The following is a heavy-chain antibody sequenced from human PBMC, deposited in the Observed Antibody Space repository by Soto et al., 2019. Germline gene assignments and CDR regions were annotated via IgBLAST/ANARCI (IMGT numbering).Heavy chain of an antibody. CDR2: ISAYNGNT. Sequence: QVQLVQSGAEVKKPGASVKVSCKASGYTFTSYGISWVRQAPGQGLEWMGWISAYNGNTNYAQKLQRRVTMTTDTSTRTGYMELRSLRSDDTAVYYCARDRSSSAGAPDYGDYAEYFQHWGQGTLVTVSS. D-gene: IGHD4-17*01. V-gene: IGHV1-18*01. CDR3: ARDRSSSAGAPDYGDYAEYFQH. J-gene: IGHJ1*01. CDR1: GYTFTSYG.